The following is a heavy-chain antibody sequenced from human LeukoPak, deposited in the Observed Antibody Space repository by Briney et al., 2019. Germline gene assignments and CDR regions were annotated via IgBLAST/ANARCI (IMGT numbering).Heavy chain of an antibody. CDR1: GYTFTSYG. J-gene: IGHJ3*02. CDR3: ARDIRRYCSSTSCSLSAFDI. Sequence: ASVKVSCKAFGYTFTSYGISWVRQAPGQGLEWMGWISAYNGNTNYAQKLQGRVTMTTDTSTSTAYMELRSLRSDDTAVYYCARDIRRYCSSTSCSLSAFDIWGQGTMVTVSS. V-gene: IGHV1-18*01. CDR2: ISAYNGNT. D-gene: IGHD2-2*01.